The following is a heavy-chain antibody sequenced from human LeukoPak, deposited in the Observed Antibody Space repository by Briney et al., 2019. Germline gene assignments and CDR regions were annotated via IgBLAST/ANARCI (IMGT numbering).Heavy chain of an antibody. J-gene: IGHJ6*04. D-gene: IGHD3-10*01. CDR3: TRVWFGELLYYYYGMDV. CDR2: IRSKAYGGTT. Sequence: PGGSLRLSCTASGFTFGDYAMSWVRQAPGKGLEWVGFIRSKAYGGTTEYAASVKGRFTISRDDSKSIAYLQMNSLKTEDTAAYYCTRVWFGELLYYYYGMDVWGKGTTVTVSS. CDR1: GFTFGDYA. V-gene: IGHV3-49*04.